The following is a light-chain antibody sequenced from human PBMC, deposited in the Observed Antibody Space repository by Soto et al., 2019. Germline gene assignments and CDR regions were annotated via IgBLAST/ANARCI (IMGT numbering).Light chain of an antibody. CDR2: EAS. J-gene: IGKJ2*01. Sequence: DIQMTQSPSTLSASVGDRVTITCRASQSISSWLAWYQQKPGKAPKLLIYEASSLQSGVPSRFXGSGSGTEFTLTITNLQPDDFATYCCQQYDSYSQYTFGQGTKLEIK. CDR3: QQYDSYSQYT. CDR1: QSISSW. V-gene: IGKV1-5*03.